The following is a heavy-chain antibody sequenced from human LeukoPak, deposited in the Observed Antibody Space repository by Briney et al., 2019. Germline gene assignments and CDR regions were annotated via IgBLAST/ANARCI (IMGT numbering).Heavy chain of an antibody. CDR2: IYYSVST. J-gene: IGHJ4*02. CDR3: ARHAVAGLLDYFDN. V-gene: IGHV4-39*01. CDR1: GDSISSRTYY. D-gene: IGHD6-19*01. Sequence: PSETLSLTCIVSGDSISSRTYYWGWLRQPPGKGLEWFGSIYYSVSTSYTPSLKSRVTISVDTSKNQFSLRLSSVTAADTAVYYCARHAVAGLLDYFDNGGQGSLVTV.